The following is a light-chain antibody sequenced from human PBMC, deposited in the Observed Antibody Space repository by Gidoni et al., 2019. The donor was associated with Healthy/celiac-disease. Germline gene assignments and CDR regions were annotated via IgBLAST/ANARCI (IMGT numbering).Light chain of an antibody. CDR1: QSVSSN. CDR3: QQYNNWSPS. CDR2: GAS. J-gene: IGKJ2*03. V-gene: IGKV3-15*01. Sequence: EIVMTPSPATLSVSPGERATLSCRASQSVSSNLAWYQQKPGQAPRLLIYGASTRATGIPARFSGSGSGTEFTLTISSLQSEDFAVYYCQQYNNWSPSFGQGTKLEIK.